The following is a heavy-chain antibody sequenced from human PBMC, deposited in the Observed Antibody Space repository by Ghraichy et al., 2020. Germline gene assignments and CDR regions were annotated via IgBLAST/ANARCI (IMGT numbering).Heavy chain of an antibody. CDR2: ISTSGTE. CDR1: GFTFTNYA. D-gene: IGHD3-10*01. V-gene: IGHV3-48*02. Sequence: GGSLRLSCSASGFTFTNYAMNWVRQAPGKGLEWVSYISTSGTEHYEDAVKGRITISRENAKNSVYLQMNSLRDEDTAMYYCARRDYGSADDFWGQGTLVTVSS. CDR3: ARRDYGSADDF. J-gene: IGHJ4*02.